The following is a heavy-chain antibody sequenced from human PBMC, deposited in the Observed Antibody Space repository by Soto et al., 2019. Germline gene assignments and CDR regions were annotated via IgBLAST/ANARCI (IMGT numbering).Heavy chain of an antibody. CDR3: ARGKEGGMNGMDV. J-gene: IGHJ6*02. D-gene: IGHD3-16*01. V-gene: IGHV3-30-3*01. CDR1: GFTFSSYA. Sequence: ESGGGVVQPGRSLRLSCAASGFTFSSYAMHWVRQAPGKGLEWVAVISYDGSNKYYADSVKGRFTISRDNSKNTLYLQMNSLRAEDTAVYYCARGKEGGMNGMDVWGQGTTVTVSS. CDR2: ISYDGSNK.